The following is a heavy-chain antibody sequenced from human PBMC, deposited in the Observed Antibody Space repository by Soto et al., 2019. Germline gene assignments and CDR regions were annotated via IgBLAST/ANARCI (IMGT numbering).Heavy chain of an antibody. Sequence: EVQLVESGGGLVKPGGSLRLSCAASGFTFSSYSMNWVRQAPGKGLEWVSSISSSSSYIYYADSVKGRFTISRDNAKNSRYLQMNSLRAEDTAVYYCARDLGYCSSTSCYNYYYGMDVWGQGTTVTVSS. CDR3: ARDLGYCSSTSCYNYYYGMDV. CDR2: ISSSSSYI. D-gene: IGHD2-2*02. CDR1: GFTFSSYS. V-gene: IGHV3-21*01. J-gene: IGHJ6*02.